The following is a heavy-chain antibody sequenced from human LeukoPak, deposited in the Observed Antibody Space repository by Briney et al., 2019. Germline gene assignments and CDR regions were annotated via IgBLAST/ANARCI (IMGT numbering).Heavy chain of an antibody. CDR1: GYTFTGYY. D-gene: IGHD2-8*01. CDR3: ARAQWPYYYMDV. V-gene: IGHV1-2*06. CDR2: INPNSGGT. Sequence: GASVKVSCKASGYTFTGYYMHWVRQAPGQGLDWMGRINPNSGGTNYTQKFQGRVTMTRDTSISTAYMELSRLRSDDTAVYYCARAQWPYYYMDVWGKGTTITVSS. J-gene: IGHJ6*03.